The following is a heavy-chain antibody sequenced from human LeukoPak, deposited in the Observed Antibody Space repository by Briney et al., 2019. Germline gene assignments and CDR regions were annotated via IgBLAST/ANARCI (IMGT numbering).Heavy chain of an antibody. CDR3: ARDVDTAMVEVYYYMDV. CDR2: IIPIFGTA. Sequence: GASVKASCKASGGTFSSYAISWVRQAPGQGLEWMGRIIPIFGTANYAQKFQGRVTITADKSTSTAYMELSSLRSEDTAVYYCARDVDTAMVEVYYYMDVWGKGTTVTVSS. J-gene: IGHJ6*03. V-gene: IGHV1-69*06. CDR1: GGTFSSYA. D-gene: IGHD5-18*01.